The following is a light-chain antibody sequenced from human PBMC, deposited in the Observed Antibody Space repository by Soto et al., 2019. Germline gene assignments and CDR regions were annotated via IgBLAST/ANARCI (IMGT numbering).Light chain of an antibody. Sequence: QPVLTQPPSVSGAPGQRVTVSCTGSSSNIGARYDVHWYQQLPQTAPKLLISGSTNRPSGVPDRFSGSRSGTSASLTITGLLAEDEADYYCQSYDTSLSAWVFGGGTQLTVL. CDR1: SSNIGARYD. V-gene: IGLV1-40*01. CDR3: QSYDTSLSAWV. J-gene: IGLJ3*02. CDR2: GST.